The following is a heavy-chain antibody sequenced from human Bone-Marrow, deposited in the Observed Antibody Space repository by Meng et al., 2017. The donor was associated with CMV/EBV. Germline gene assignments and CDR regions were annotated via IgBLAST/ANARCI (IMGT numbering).Heavy chain of an antibody. Sequence: ASVKVSCKASGGTFSSYTISWVRQAPGQRLEWMGWINPNSGGTNYAQKFQGRVTMTRDTSISTAYMELSRLRSDDTAVYYCARELYQLLLSQYNWFDPWGQGTLVTVSS. CDR2: INPNSGGT. CDR3: ARELYQLLLSQYNWFDP. D-gene: IGHD2-2*01. CDR1: GGTFSSYT. V-gene: IGHV1-2*02. J-gene: IGHJ5*02.